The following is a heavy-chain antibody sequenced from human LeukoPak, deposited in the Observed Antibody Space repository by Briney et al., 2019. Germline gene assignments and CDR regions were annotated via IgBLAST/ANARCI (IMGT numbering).Heavy chain of an antibody. Sequence: GESLKISCKGSGYSFTSYWIGWVRQMPGKGLEWMGIIYPGDSDTRYSPSFQGQVTISADKSISTAYLQWSSLKASDTAMYYCARQNPLWFGELSLPDYWGQGTLVTVSS. CDR3: ARQNPLWFGELSLPDY. J-gene: IGHJ4*02. V-gene: IGHV5-51*01. D-gene: IGHD3-10*01. CDR1: GYSFTSYW. CDR2: IYPGDSDT.